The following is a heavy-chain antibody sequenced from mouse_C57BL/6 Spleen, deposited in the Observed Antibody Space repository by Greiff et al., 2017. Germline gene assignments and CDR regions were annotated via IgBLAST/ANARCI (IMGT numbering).Heavy chain of an antibody. Sequence: EVQLQQSGAELVRPGASVKLSCTASGFNIKDYYMHWVKQRPEQGLEWIGRIDPEDGDTEYAPKFQGKDTMTADTSSNSAYLQLSSRTSEDTAVYYCTSYGSRDYAMDYWGQGTSVTVSS. CDR1: GFNIKDYY. D-gene: IGHD1-1*01. CDR2: IDPEDGDT. V-gene: IGHV14-1*01. J-gene: IGHJ4*01. CDR3: TSYGSRDYAMDY.